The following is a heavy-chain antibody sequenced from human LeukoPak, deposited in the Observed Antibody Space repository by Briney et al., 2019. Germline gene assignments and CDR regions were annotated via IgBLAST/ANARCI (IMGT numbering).Heavy chain of an antibody. CDR1: GDSIGSGTFC. D-gene: IGHD2-15*01. CDR2: ICASGST. V-gene: IGHV4-61*02. Sequence: SQTLSLTCPVSGDSIGSGTFCWNWVRQPAGTGLEWIGRICASGSTDYNPSLKSRVTISVDTSKNQFSLKLSSVTAADTAVYYCARDRYCSGGSCFDAFDIWGQGTMVTVSS. J-gene: IGHJ3*02. CDR3: ARDRYCSGGSCFDAFDI.